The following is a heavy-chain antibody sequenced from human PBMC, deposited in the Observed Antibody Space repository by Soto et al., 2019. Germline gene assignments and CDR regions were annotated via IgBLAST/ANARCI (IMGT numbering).Heavy chain of an antibody. CDR1: GFTFSSYA. Sequence: EVQLLESGGGLVQPGGSLRLSCAASGFTFSSYAMSWVRQAPGKGLEWVSAIGGSGGSTYYADSVKGRFTISRDNSKNTLYLQMNSLRAEDTAVYYCAPVYGSGSYYSRGWFDPWGQGTLVTVSS. V-gene: IGHV3-23*01. D-gene: IGHD3-10*01. CDR2: IGGSGGST. CDR3: APVYGSGSYYSRGWFDP. J-gene: IGHJ5*02.